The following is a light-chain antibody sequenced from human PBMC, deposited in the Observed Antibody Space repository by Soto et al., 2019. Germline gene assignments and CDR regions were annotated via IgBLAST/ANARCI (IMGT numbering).Light chain of an antibody. CDR2: GAS. Sequence: EIVMTQSPATLSVSPGGRATLSCRASQSVRSNLAWYQQKPGQAPRLLIYGASTRATGIPARFSGSGSGTEFTLTISSLQSEDFAVYYCQQYNNWPPMYTFGQGTKLEIK. CDR3: QQYNNWPPMYT. J-gene: IGKJ2*01. V-gene: IGKV3-15*01. CDR1: QSVRSN.